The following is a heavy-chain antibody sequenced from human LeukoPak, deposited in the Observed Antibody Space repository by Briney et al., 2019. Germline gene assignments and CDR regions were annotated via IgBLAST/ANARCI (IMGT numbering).Heavy chain of an antibody. D-gene: IGHD6-19*01. CDR3: ARTRIAVAGFLDY. Sequence: PSVTLSLTCTVSGGSISSGSYYWGWIRQPPGKGLEWIGSIYYSGSTYYNPSLKSRVAISVDTSKNQFSLKLSSVTAADTAVYYCARTRIAVAGFLDYWGQGTLVTVSS. V-gene: IGHV4-39*07. J-gene: IGHJ4*02. CDR2: IYYSGST. CDR1: GGSISSGSYY.